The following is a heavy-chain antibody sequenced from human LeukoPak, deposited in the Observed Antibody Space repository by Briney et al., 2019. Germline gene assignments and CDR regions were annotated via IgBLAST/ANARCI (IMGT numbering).Heavy chain of an antibody. Sequence: PGGSLRLSCTASGFTFSNFWMGWVRQAPGKGLEWVANIKQDETEKFYLGSVKGRFTISRDNAKNSLYLQMNSLRAEDTAVYYCAKGGSGATYYDFWSGYYILEAYAFDIWGQGTMVTVFS. CDR1: GFTFSNFW. D-gene: IGHD3-3*01. V-gene: IGHV3-7*03. CDR3: AKGGSGATYYDFWSGYYILEAYAFDI. J-gene: IGHJ3*02. CDR2: IKQDETEK.